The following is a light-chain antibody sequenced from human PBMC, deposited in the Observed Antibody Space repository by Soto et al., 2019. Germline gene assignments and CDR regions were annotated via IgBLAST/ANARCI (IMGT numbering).Light chain of an antibody. CDR2: DVS. Sequence: QSALTQPASVSGSPGQSITISCTGTSSDVGRYNYVSWYQQHPGKAPKLIIYDVSNRPSGVSIRFSGSKSGNTASLTISGLQAEDGADYFCSSYTNSDTLLVFGGGTKVTVL. J-gene: IGLJ2*01. V-gene: IGLV2-14*03. CDR1: SSDVGRYNY. CDR3: SSYTNSDTLLV.